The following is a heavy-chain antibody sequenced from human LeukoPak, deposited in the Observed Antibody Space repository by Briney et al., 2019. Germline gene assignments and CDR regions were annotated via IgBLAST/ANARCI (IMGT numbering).Heavy chain of an antibody. CDR2: IYYSGST. J-gene: IGHJ4*02. V-gene: IGHV4-39*07. CDR3: ARGGAYYDSSGYPFDY. CDR1: GGSISSSSYY. Sequence: PSETLSLTCTVSGGSISSSSYYWGWIRQPPGKGLEWIGSIYYSGSTYYNPSLKSRVTISVDTSKNQFSLKLSSVTAADTAVYYCARGGAYYDSSGYPFDYWGQGTLVTVSS. D-gene: IGHD3-22*01.